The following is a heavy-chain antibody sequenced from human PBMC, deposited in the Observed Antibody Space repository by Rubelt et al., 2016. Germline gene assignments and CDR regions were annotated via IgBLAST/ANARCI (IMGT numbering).Heavy chain of an antibody. Sequence: QVQLQESGPGLVKPSETLSLPCTVSGYSINNGYYWGWIRQPPGKGLEWIASFFHYGSTKYNPSLKSRVTRSKDGTKNQFSLSLSSVTAAETAVYYCARPTGASSASGSFLVWGQGTLVTVSS. CDR2: FFHYGST. CDR3: ARPTGASSASGSFLV. J-gene: IGHJ4*02. CDR1: GYSINNGYY. V-gene: IGHV4-38-2*02. D-gene: IGHD3-10*01.